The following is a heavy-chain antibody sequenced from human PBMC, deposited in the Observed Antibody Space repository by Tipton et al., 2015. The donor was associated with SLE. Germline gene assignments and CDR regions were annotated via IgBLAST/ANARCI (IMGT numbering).Heavy chain of an antibody. D-gene: IGHD3/OR15-3a*01. Sequence: TLSLTCAVYGGSFSGYYWTWIRQSPGGGLEWIGDINHSGSSNYNPSLPSRVTLSVDVSKNQVSLRLSSVTAADTAVYYCARMTSTFLDWAHYTFYMDVWGNGSTVTVSS. CDR2: INHSGSS. CDR3: ARMTSTFLDWAHYTFYMDV. V-gene: IGHV4-34*01. CDR1: GGSFSGYY. J-gene: IGHJ6*03.